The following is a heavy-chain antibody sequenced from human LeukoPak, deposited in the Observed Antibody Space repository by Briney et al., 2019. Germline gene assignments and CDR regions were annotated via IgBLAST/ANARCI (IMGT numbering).Heavy chain of an antibody. CDR2: ISSNGGST. V-gene: IGHV3-64*01. J-gene: IGHJ1*01. CDR1: GFTFGSYA. Sequence: GGSLRLSCAASGFTFGSYAMHWVRQAPGKGLEYVSAISSNGGSTYYANSVKGRFTISRDNSKNTLYLQMGSLRAEDMAVYYCAKVLHHYGDYVGGFQHWGQGTLVTVSS. CDR3: AKVLHHYGDYVGGFQH. D-gene: IGHD4-17*01.